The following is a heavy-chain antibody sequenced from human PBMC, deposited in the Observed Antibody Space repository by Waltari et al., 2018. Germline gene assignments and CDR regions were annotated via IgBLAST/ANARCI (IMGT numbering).Heavy chain of an antibody. J-gene: IGHJ4*02. V-gene: IGHV3-23*01. CDR1: GFTFRDYA. CDR2: VGSSGAAT. CDR3: AKRGAPGELWFFDY. Sequence: EVQLLESGGGLVQPGGSLRLSCTVSGFTFRDYAMTWVRQAPGKGLEWVGIVGSSGAATYYADSVKGRLSISRDNSRNTLYLQMNSLRAEDTAMYYCAKRGAPGELWFFDYWGQGNLVTVSS. D-gene: IGHD2-21*01.